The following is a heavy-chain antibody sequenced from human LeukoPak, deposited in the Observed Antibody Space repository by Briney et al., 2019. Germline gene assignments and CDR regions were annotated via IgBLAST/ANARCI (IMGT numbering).Heavy chain of an antibody. J-gene: IGHJ2*01. CDR3: AREEFHYDSSGYYQRWYFDL. CDR2: MSGSGGST. Sequence: GGSLRLSCAASGFTFSSYAMSWVRQAPGKGLEWVSAMSGSGGSTYYADSVKGRFTISRDNSKNTLYLQLNSLRAEDTAVYYCAREEFHYDSSGYYQRWYFDLWGRGTLVTVSS. CDR1: GFTFSSYA. V-gene: IGHV3-23*01. D-gene: IGHD3-22*01.